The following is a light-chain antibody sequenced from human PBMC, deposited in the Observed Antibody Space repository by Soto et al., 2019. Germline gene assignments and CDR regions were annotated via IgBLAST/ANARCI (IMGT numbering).Light chain of an antibody. CDR3: QAWDISTAVV. V-gene: IGLV3-1*01. Sequence: SSELTQPPSVSVSPGQTASITCSGGKLGDKYACWYQQKPGQSPVLVIYQDSKPPSGIPERFSGSNSGNTATLTISGTQAMDEADYYCQAWDISTAVVFGGGTKLTVL. CDR2: QDS. CDR1: KLGDKY. J-gene: IGLJ2*01.